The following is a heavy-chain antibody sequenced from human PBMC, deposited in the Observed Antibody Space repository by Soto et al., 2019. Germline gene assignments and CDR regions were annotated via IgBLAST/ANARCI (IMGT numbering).Heavy chain of an antibody. J-gene: IGHJ2*01. D-gene: IGHD3-9*01. CDR1: GGTFSGYY. CDR3: ARASMLTGYYVVYIEV. CDR2: INHSGNS. V-gene: IGHV4-34*02. Sequence: QVQLQQWAAGAGLLKPSETLSLTCAASGGTFSGYYWSWIRQPPGRGLEWIGEINHSGNSNYNPALESPVTISVDPSKNQFPLRLISATAADTSVSYCARASMLTGYYVVYIEVSGCRTRVTVSS.